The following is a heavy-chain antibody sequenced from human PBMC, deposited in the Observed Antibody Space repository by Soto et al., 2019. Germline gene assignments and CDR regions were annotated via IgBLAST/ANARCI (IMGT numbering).Heavy chain of an antibody. CDR1: GFTFSDYY. CDR2: ISSSSSYT. J-gene: IGHJ6*02. D-gene: IGHD2-2*01. CDR3: ARDNIVVVPAAMGGDYYGMDV. Sequence: LRLSCAASGFTFSDYYMSWIRQAPGKGLEWVSYISSSSSYTDYADSVKGRFTISRDNAKNSLYLQMNSLRAEDTAVYYCARDNIVVVPAAMGGDYYGMDVWGQGTTVTVSS. V-gene: IGHV3-11*06.